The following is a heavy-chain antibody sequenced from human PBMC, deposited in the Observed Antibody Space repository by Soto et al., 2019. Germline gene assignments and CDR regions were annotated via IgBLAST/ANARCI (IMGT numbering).Heavy chain of an antibody. V-gene: IGHV3-23*01. J-gene: IGHJ4*02. CDR1: GFPFSTTD. Sequence: GGSLRLSCEASGFPFSTTDMSWVRQAPGKGLEWVSTIDGSGGGTYYADFVKGRFTISRDNSKNTVYLQMNSLRVEDTALYYCVRPYYSSSWFPFDHWGQGTLVTVSS. CDR2: IDGSGGGT. D-gene: IGHD6-13*01. CDR3: VRPYYSSSWFPFDH.